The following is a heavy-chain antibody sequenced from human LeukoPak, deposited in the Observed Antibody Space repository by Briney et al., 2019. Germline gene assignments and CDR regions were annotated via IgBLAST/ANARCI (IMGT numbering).Heavy chain of an antibody. D-gene: IGHD4-17*01. CDR3: AKGSDYGDYVAFYYYYYMDV. CDR1: GFTLSSYA. J-gene: IGHJ6*03. Sequence: PGGSLRLSCAASGFTLSSYAMSWVRQGPGKGLEWVSAISVSGNTYHADSVKGRFTISRDSSKNTLYLQMNSLRAGDAAVYYCAKGSDYGDYVAFYYYYYMDVWGKGTTVTVSS. V-gene: IGHV3-23*01. CDR2: ISVSGNT.